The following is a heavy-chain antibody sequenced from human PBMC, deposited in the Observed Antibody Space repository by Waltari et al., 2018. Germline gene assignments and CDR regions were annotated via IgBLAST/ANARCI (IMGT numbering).Heavy chain of an antibody. V-gene: IGHV3-7*01. D-gene: IGHD3-10*01. Sequence: EVQLVESGGGLVQPGGSLRLSCAASGLTFSKFWMSWVRQAPGKGLEGVARIKEDGGEKYYVDSRKGRIIISRDNAKNSLYLQMNSLRVEDTAVYYCARDRGYFDYWGLGTLVTVSS. CDR2: IKEDGGEK. CDR1: GLTFSKFW. CDR3: ARDRGYFDY. J-gene: IGHJ4*02.